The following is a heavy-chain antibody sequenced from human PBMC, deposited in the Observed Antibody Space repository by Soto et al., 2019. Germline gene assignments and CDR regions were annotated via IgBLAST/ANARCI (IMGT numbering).Heavy chain of an antibody. CDR2: ISHSGRS. Sequence: SETLSLTCAVSGGSMSSFSWSWIRQPPGKGLEFIGSISHSGRSEYNPSLKNRIILSVDVSKNQFSLNLKSMKVADTAVYYCARVAMENYYDMWSGSNSYALDVWGQGTTVTVSS. D-gene: IGHD3-3*01. CDR3: ARVAMENYYDMWSGSNSYALDV. J-gene: IGHJ6*02. CDR1: GGSMSSFS. V-gene: IGHV4-59*13.